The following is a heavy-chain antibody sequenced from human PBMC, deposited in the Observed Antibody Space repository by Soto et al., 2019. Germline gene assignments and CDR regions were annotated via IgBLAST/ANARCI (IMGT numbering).Heavy chain of an antibody. CDR3: ARGASLYCTNGVCYTTNYYYYYYMDV. V-gene: IGHV4-59*12. D-gene: IGHD2-8*01. CDR1: GGSISSYY. J-gene: IGHJ6*03. Sequence: SETLSLTCTVSGGSISSYYWSWIRQPPGKGLEWIGYIYYSGSTNYNPSLKSRVTISVDTSKNQFSLKLSSVTAADTAVYYCARGASLYCTNGVCYTTNYYYYYYMDVWGKGTTVTVSS. CDR2: IYYSGST.